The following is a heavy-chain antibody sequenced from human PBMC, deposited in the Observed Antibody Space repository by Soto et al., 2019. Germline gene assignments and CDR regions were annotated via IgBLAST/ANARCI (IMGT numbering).Heavy chain of an antibody. CDR1: GYSFTSYW. CDR2: IYPGDSDT. J-gene: IGHJ6*02. V-gene: IGHV5-51*01. Sequence: PGESLNISCKGSGYSFTSYWIGLVRQMAGKGLEWMGIIYPGDSDTRYSPSFQGQVTISADKSISTAYLQWSSLKASDTAMYYCARLKAVPNYYYYGMDVWGQGTTVTVSS. CDR3: ARLKAVPNYYYYGMDV.